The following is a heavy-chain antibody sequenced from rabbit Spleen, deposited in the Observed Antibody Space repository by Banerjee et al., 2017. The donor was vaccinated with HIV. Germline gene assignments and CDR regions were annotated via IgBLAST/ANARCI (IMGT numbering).Heavy chain of an antibody. V-gene: IGHV1S40*01. D-gene: IGHD7-1*01. CDR1: GFSFSSSYY. J-gene: IGHJ4*01. Sequence: QSLEESGGDLVKPGASLTLTCTASGFSFSSSYYMCWVRQAPGKGLEWIACIYGGGTDNTYYARWAKGRFTNSKTSSTTVTLQMTSLADADTASYFCARGGGTVYTYIILWGPGTLVTVS. CDR2: IYGGGTDNT. CDR3: ARGGGTVYTYIIL.